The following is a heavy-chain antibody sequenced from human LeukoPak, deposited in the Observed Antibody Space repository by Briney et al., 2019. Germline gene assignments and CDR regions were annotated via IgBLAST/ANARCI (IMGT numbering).Heavy chain of an antibody. V-gene: IGHV3-74*01. D-gene: IGHD2-15*01. Sequence: GGSLRLSCAASGFTFSRDWMHWVRQVPGKGLVWVSRIDSDDGSTSYADSVRGRFTISRDNAKKTLYLQMNSLRVEDTAVYYCLVILTEPTSPSPDGLDIWGQGTMVTVSS. CDR3: LVILTEPTSPSPDGLDI. CDR2: IDSDDGST. CDR1: GFTFSRDW. J-gene: IGHJ3*02.